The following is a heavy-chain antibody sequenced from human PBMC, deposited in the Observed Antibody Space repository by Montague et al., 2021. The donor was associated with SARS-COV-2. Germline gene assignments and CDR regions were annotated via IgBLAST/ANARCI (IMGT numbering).Heavy chain of an antibody. CDR1: GFNIVSYW. J-gene: IGHJ5*02. CDR3: TRDRDYGDYLNWFNP. V-gene: IGHV3-7*01. Sequence: SPRFSCAASGFNIVSYWMSWVRQAPGKGLEWVANIRQDGSDKYYVDSVRGRFTISRDNAKNSLYLQMNSLRAADTGVYYCTRDRDYGDYLNWFNPWGQGTLVTVSS. D-gene: IGHD4-17*01. CDR2: IRQDGSDK.